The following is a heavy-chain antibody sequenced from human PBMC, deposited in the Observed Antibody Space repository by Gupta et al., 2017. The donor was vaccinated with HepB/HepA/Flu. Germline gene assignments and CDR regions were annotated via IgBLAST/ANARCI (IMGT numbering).Heavy chain of an antibody. CDR2: IIPFFGAP. J-gene: IGHJ6*03. V-gene: IGHV1-69*06. CDR1: GVTFTNNV. Sequence: VQLVQSGAEVKKPGSSVNISCKTSGVTFTNNVISWVRQAPGQGLEWMGGIIPFFGAPTYTQKFLGRLSITADKSTSTAYMELRSLRSEDTAVYYCERPSGNQLYYFYMDGWGTGTTVTVSS. D-gene: IGHD3-3*01. CDR3: ERPSGNQLYYFYMDG.